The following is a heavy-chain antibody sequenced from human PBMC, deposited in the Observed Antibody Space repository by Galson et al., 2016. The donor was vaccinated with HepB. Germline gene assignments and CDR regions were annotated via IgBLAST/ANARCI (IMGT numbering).Heavy chain of an antibody. CDR2: ISPIFGTT. Sequence: SVKVSCKASGGTFSGDAISWVRQAPGQGLEWMGGISPIFGTTNYAQKFQGRVTITADASTSTAYMALGSLRSEDTAVYYWARGIGYYCSSTSCPQYFHHWGQGTLVSVSS. D-gene: IGHD2-2*01. J-gene: IGHJ1*01. CDR1: GGTFSGDA. V-gene: IGHV1-69*13. CDR3: ARGIGYYCSSTSCPQYFHH.